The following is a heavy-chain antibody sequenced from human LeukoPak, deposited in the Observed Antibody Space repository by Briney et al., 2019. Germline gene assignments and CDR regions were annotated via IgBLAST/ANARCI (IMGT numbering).Heavy chain of an antibody. D-gene: IGHD3-3*01. CDR3: ARSQYSYDFWSGYLYYFDY. Sequence: GASVKVSCKASGYTFTGYYVHWVRQAPGQGLEWMGWINPNSGGTNYAQKFQGRVTMTRDTSISTAYMELSRLRSDDTAVYYCARSQYSYDFWSGYLYYFDYWGQGTLVTVSS. V-gene: IGHV1-2*02. CDR2: INPNSGGT. CDR1: GYTFTGYY. J-gene: IGHJ4*02.